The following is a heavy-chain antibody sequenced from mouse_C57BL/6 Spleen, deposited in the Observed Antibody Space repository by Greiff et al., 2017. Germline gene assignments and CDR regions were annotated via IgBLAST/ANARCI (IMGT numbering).Heavy chain of an antibody. V-gene: IGHV1-42*01. Sequence: EVKLMESGPELVKPGASVKISCKASGYSFTGYYMNWVKQSPEKSLEWIGENNPSTGGTTYNQKFKAKATLTVDKSSSTAYMQLKSLTSEDSAVYYCARREFYYGSWYFDVWGTGTTVTVSS. CDR1: GYSFTGYY. CDR2: NNPSTGGT. J-gene: IGHJ1*03. D-gene: IGHD1-1*01. CDR3: ARREFYYGSWYFDV.